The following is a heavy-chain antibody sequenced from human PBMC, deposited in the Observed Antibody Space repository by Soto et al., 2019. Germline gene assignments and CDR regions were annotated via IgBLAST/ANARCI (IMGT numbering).Heavy chain of an antibody. D-gene: IGHD3-22*01. J-gene: IGHJ3*02. Sequence: GESLNISCKGSGYSFTSYWIGWVRQMPGKGLEWMGIIYPGDSDTRYSPSFQGQVIISADKSISTAYLQWSSLKASDTAMYYCARPSRYYYDSSGYSGTHKLSDAFDIWGQRTMVTVS. CDR3: ARPSRYYYDSSGYSGTHKLSDAFDI. V-gene: IGHV5-51*01. CDR2: IYPGDSDT. CDR1: GYSFTSYW.